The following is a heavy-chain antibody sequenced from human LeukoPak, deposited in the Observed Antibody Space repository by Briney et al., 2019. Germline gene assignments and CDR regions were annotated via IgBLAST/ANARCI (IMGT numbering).Heavy chain of an antibody. V-gene: IGHV3-30-3*01. J-gene: IGHJ4*02. CDR2: ISYDGSNK. CDR3: ARGALDFDY. Sequence: GRSLRLSCAASGFIFSSYAMNWVRQAPGKGLEWVAVISYDGSNKWYADPVTGRFTISRDNSKDTLYLQMNSLRAEDTAVYYCARGALDFDYWGQGTLVTVSS. CDR1: GFIFSSYA.